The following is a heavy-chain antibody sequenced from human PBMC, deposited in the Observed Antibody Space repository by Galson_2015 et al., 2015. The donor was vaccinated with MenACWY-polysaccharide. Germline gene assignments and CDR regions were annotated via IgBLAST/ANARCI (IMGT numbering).Heavy chain of an antibody. CDR2: IKQDGSEK. CDR1: GFTFSSYW. J-gene: IGHJ4*02. Sequence: SLRLSCAASGFTFSSYWMSWVRQAPGKGLEWVANIKQDGSEKYYVDSVKGRFTISRDNAKSSLYLQMNSLRADDTAVYYCARVGSGNWGPLFDYWGQGTLVTVSS. V-gene: IGHV3-7*01. D-gene: IGHD7-27*01. CDR3: ARVGSGNWGPLFDY.